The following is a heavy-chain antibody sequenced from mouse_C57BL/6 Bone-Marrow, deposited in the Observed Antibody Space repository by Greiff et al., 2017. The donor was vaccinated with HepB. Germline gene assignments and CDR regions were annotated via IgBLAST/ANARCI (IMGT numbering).Heavy chain of an antibody. Sequence: EVMLVESGGGLVQPGGSLKLSCAASGFTFSDYYMYWVRQTPEKRLEWVAYISNGGGSTYYPDTVKGRFTISRDNAKNTLYLQMSRLKSEDTAMYYCARHPRFHYYAMDYWGQGTSVTVSS. CDR1: GFTFSDYY. CDR2: ISNGGGST. CDR3: ARHPRFHYYAMDY. J-gene: IGHJ4*01. V-gene: IGHV5-12*01.